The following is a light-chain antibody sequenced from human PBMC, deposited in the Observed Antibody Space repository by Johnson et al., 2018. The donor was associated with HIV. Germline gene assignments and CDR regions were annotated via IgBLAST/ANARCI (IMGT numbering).Light chain of an antibody. CDR3: GTWKSSLSAGGV. J-gene: IGLJ1*01. CDR2: ENN. Sequence: QSVLTQSPSVSAAPGQKVTISCSGSSSNIGNNYVSWYQQLPGTAPKLLIYENNKRPSGIPDRFSGSKSGTSATLGITGLQTGDEADYYCGTWKSSLSAGGVFGTGTKVTVL. V-gene: IGLV1-51*02. CDR1: SSNIGNNY.